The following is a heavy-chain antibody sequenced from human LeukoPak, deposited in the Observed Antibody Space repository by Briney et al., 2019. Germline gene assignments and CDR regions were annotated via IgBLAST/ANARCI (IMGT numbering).Heavy chain of an antibody. CDR1: GFTFSNAW. D-gene: IGHD1-26*01. CDR2: IKSKTDGGTT. CDR3: ATSPPSGIVVFDM. J-gene: IGHJ3*02. Sequence: GGSLRLSCPASGFTFSNAWMSWVRQAPGKGLEWVGRIKSKTDGGTTDYAAPVKGRFTISRDDSKNSLYLQMNSLKIEDTAVYYCATSPPSGIVVFDMWGQGTMVTISS. V-gene: IGHV3-15*01.